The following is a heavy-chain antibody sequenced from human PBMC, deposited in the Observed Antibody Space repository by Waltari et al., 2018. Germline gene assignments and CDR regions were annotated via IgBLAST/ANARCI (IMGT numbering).Heavy chain of an antibody. Sequence: MHWVRQAPGQGLEWMGWINPNSGGTNYSQHFQGRVTMTKDTSVSTAYMELSWLISDDTAVYYCAREMAGATAWFDPWGQGTLVTVSS. V-gene: IGHV1-2*02. CDR3: AREMAGATAWFDP. CDR2: INPNSGGT. D-gene: IGHD1-26*01. J-gene: IGHJ5*02.